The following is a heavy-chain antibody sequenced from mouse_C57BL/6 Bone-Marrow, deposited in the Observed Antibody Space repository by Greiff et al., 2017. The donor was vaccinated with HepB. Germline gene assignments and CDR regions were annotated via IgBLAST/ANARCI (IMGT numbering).Heavy chain of an antibody. V-gene: IGHV2-5*01. CDR2: IWRGGST. CDR1: GFSLTSYG. J-gene: IGHJ1*03. D-gene: IGHD1-1*01. CDR3: AKNLEATDWYFDV. Sequence: QVQLQQSGPGLVQPSQSLSITCTVSGFSLTSYGVHWVRQSPGKGLEWLGVIWRGGSTDYNAAFMSRLSITKDNSKSQVFCKMNSLQADDTAIYYCAKNLEATDWYFDVWGTGTTVTVSS.